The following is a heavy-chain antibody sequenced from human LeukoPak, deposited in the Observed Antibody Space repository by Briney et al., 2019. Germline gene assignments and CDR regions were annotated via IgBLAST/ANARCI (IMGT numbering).Heavy chain of an antibody. CDR3: AKVRGYSYDNDY. J-gene: IGHJ4*02. D-gene: IGHD5-18*01. CDR2: ISGSGGST. Sequence: GGSLRLSCAASGFTFSSYAMSWVRQAPGKGLEWVSAISGSGGSTYCADSVKGRFTISRDNSKDTLYLQMNSLRAEDTAVYYCAKVRGYSYDNDYWGQGTLVTVSS. CDR1: GFTFSSYA. V-gene: IGHV3-23*01.